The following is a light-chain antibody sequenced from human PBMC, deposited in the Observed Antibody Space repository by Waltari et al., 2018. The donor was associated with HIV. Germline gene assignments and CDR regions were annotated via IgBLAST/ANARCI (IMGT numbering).Light chain of an antibody. CDR1: PSDFGLYTF. V-gene: IGLV2-14*01. CDR2: EVF. CDR3: ASFTSNYTLI. Sequence: QSTLTQPASVSGSPGQSITISCTGSPSDFGLYTFISWYQQHPGGVPKVIIYEVFSRPSGIPSRFSGSRSANTASLTISWLQPEDEADYYCASFTSNYTLIFGGGTKVTVL. J-gene: IGLJ2*01.